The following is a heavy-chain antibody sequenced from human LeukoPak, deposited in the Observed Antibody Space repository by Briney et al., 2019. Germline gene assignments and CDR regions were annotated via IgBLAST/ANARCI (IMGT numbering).Heavy chain of an antibody. CDR1: GFTFNSYT. CDR3: AMEYSSSRYFDY. CDR2: ISSSSSYI. J-gene: IGHJ4*02. V-gene: IGHV3-21*01. Sequence: GGSLRLSCAASGFTFNSYTMNWVRQAPGKGLEWVSSISSSSSYIYYADSMKGRFTVSRDNAKDSLYLQMNSLRAEDTALYYYAMEYSSSRYFDYWGQGTLVTVSS. D-gene: IGHD6-6*01.